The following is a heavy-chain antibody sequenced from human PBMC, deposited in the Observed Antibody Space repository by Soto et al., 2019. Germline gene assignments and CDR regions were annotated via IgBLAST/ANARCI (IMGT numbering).Heavy chain of an antibody. CDR3: ATRLTTGLFDP. Sequence: SETLSLTCTVSGGSISSSSYYWGWIRQPPGKGLEWIGSIYYSGSTYYNPSLKSRVTISVDTSKNQFSLKLSSVTAADTAVYYCATRLTTGLFDPWGHGTLVTVSS. D-gene: IGHD4-17*01. V-gene: IGHV4-39*01. CDR1: GGSISSSSYY. CDR2: IYYSGST. J-gene: IGHJ5*02.